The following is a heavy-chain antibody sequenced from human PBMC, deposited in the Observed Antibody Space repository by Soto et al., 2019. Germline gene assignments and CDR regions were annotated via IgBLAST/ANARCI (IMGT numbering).Heavy chain of an antibody. Sequence: QVQLVESGGGVVQPGRSLRVSCAASGFTISNYAMHWVRQAPGKGLEWVAVVSYDGSKQFYADSVEGRFTISRDSSKSTLYLHMDNLRDEDTAVYYCARDRVYYYDNSGYYNFDYWGQGTLVTVSS. V-gene: IGHV3-30-3*01. CDR1: GFTISNYA. J-gene: IGHJ4*02. D-gene: IGHD3-22*01. CDR2: VSYDGSKQ. CDR3: ARDRVYYYDNSGYYNFDY.